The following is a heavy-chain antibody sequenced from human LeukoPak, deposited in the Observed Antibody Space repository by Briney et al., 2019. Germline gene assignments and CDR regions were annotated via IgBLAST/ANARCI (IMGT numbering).Heavy chain of an antibody. CDR2: IKSKSYGGTT. CDR3: TTALL. Sequence: GGSLRLSCAASGFIFSNAKMSWIRQAPGKGLEWVRLIKSKSYGGTTDYADPVKSSFTISRDDSKNTQYLQMNSLKTEDTAVYYCTTALLWGQRTLVTVSS. V-gene: IGHV3-15*01. CDR1: GFIFSNAK. J-gene: IGHJ4*02.